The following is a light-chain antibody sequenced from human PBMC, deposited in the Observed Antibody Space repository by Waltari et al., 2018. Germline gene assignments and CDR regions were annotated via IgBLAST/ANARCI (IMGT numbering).Light chain of an antibody. V-gene: IGLV2-23*01. CDR3: YSYAGSSTWV. CDR1: SGACGGYNV. CDR2: EGS. J-gene: IGLJ3*02. Sequence: QSALTQPASVSGSPGQSLPIPCPGTSGACGGYNVVSWYQRHPGKVPKLIIYEGSKRPSGISDRFSGSKSGNTASLTISGLQTEDEAEYYCYSYAGSSTWVFGGGTQLTVV.